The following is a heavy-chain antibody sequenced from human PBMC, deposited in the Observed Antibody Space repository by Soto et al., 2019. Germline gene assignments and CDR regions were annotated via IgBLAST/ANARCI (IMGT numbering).Heavy chain of an antibody. D-gene: IGHD3-9*01. Sequence: SETLSLTCTVSGGSMISYYWSWIRQPPGRGLEWIGLINYGGSTKYNPSLKSRVTISVDTSKNQFSLTLSSVTAADTALYYCARGPLRYFDWFPFDYWGQGTLVTVSS. CDR1: GGSMISYY. V-gene: IGHV4-59*12. J-gene: IGHJ4*02. CDR3: ARGPLRYFDWFPFDY. CDR2: INYGGST.